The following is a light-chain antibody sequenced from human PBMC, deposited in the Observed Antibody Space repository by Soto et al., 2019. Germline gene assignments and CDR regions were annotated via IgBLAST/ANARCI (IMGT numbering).Light chain of an antibody. V-gene: IGKV3-15*01. J-gene: IGKJ3*01. CDR3: QQRSNRPRFT. CDR1: QSISIN. Sequence: EIVLTQAPATLSVSAGERATLFCRASQSISINLAWYQQKPGQAPRLLIYGASTRATGIPARFSGSGSGTEFTLTISSLQSEDFAIYYCQQRSNRPRFTFGPGTKVDIK. CDR2: GAS.